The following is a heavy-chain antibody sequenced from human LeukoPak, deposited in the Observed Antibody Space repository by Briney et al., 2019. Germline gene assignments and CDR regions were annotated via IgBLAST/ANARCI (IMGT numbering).Heavy chain of an antibody. Sequence: SETLSLTCTVSGGSINTYYWSWIRQPPGKGLEWIGYIYYSGITKYNPSLKGRVTISVDTSKNQFSLKLSSVTAADTALYYCVRGGYGSLTFDYWGQGTLVTVSS. CDR2: IYYSGIT. CDR3: VRGGYGSLTFDY. CDR1: GGSINTYY. V-gene: IGHV4-59*01. J-gene: IGHJ4*02. D-gene: IGHD5-18*01.